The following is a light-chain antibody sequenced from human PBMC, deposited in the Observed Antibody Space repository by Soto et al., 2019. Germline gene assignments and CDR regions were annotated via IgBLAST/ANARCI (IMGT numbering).Light chain of an antibody. Sequence: EIVLTQSPDTLSLFPGERATLSCRASQSVSSTYLAWYQQKLGQAPRLLIFGASSRATGIPDRFSGSGSGTDFPLTISRLEPEDFAVYYCQQYGSSRWTLGQGTKVEIK. CDR1: QSVSSTY. CDR2: GAS. V-gene: IGKV3-20*01. CDR3: QQYGSSRWT. J-gene: IGKJ1*01.